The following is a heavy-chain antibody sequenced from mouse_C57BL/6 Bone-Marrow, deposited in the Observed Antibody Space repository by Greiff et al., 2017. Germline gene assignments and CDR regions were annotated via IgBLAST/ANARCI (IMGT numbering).Heavy chain of an antibody. J-gene: IGHJ2*01. CDR3: ARWGHYGSSYKNFDY. D-gene: IGHD1-1*01. CDR1: GYSFTDYN. CDR2: INPNYGTT. Sequence: EVQLQESGPELVKPGASVKISCKASGYSFTDYNMNWVKQSNGKSLEWIGVINPNYGTTSYNQKFKGKATLTVDQSSSTAYMQLNSLTSEDSAVYYCARWGHYGSSYKNFDYWGQGTTLTVSS. V-gene: IGHV1-39*01.